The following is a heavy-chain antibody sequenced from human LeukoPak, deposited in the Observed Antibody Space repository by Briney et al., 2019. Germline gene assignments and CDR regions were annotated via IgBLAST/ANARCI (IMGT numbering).Heavy chain of an antibody. CDR1: GGSISSRSYY. J-gene: IGHJ4*02. CDR3: ARDYGYGSGTLDY. Sequence: SETLSLTCTVSGGSISSRSYYWGWIRQPPGKGLEWIGSIYYSGSTYYNPSLQSRVTISVDTSKNQFSLKLNSVTAADTAVYYCARDYGYGSGTLDYWGQGTLVTVSS. D-gene: IGHD3-10*01. V-gene: IGHV4-39*02. CDR2: IYYSGST.